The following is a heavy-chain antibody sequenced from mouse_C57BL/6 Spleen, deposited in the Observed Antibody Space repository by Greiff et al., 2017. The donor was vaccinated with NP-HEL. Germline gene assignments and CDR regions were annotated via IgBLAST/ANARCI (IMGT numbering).Heavy chain of an antibody. CDR1: GYTFTGYG. Sequence: QVQLQQSGAELMKPGASVKLSCKATGYTFTGYGIEWVKQRPGQGLEWIGEILPGSGSTNYNEKFKGKATFTADTSYNTAYMQLSSLTTEDSAVYFCSGTAQATRAWFAYWGQGTLVTVSA. CDR3: SGTAQATRAWFAY. D-gene: IGHD3-2*02. V-gene: IGHV1-9*01. CDR2: ILPGSGST. J-gene: IGHJ3*01.